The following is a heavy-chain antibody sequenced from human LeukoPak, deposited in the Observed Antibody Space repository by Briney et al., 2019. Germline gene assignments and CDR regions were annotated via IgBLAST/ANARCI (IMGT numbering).Heavy chain of an antibody. V-gene: IGHV3-30*03. CDR3: ATDQRYAFDY. Sequence: GGSLRLSCAASGFTFSHYAMHWVRQAPGKGLEWVAIISFDGTNKYYADSVKGRVTISRDDGKNTLYLHMNSLRDDDTAVYYCATDQRYAFDYWGQGVLVTVSS. D-gene: IGHD3-9*01. J-gene: IGHJ4*02. CDR2: ISFDGTNK. CDR1: GFTFSHYA.